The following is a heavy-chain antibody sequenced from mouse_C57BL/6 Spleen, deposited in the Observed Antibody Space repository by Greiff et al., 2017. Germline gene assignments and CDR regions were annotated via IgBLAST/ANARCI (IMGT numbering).Heavy chain of an antibody. Sequence: EVQLVESGGGLVKPGGSLKLSCAASGFTFSSYAMSWVRQTPEQRLEWVATISDGGSYTYYPDNVKGRFTLSRDNAKNNLYLQMSHLKSEDTAMYYCARAAFYYGSSYDYWGQGTTRTVAS. CDR1: GFTFSSYA. D-gene: IGHD1-1*01. V-gene: IGHV5-4*01. CDR2: ISDGGSYT. J-gene: IGHJ2*01. CDR3: ARAAFYYGSSYDY.